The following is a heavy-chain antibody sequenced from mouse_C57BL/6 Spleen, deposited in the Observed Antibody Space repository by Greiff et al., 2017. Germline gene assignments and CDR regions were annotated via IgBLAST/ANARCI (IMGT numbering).Heavy chain of an antibody. J-gene: IGHJ4*01. CDR3: ARHYYGSSYGFYAMDY. V-gene: IGHV1-82*01. CDR1: GYAFSSSW. CDR2: IYPGDGDT. D-gene: IGHD1-1*01. Sequence: QVQLQQSGPELVKPGASVKISCKASGYAFSSSWMNWVKQRPGQGLEWIGRIYPGDGDTNYNGKFKGKATLTADKSSSTAYMQLSSLTSEDSAVYFCARHYYGSSYGFYAMDYWGQGTSVTVSS.